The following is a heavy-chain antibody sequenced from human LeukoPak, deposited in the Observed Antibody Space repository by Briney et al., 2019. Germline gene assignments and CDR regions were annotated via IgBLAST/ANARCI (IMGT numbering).Heavy chain of an antibody. CDR2: INPNSGGT. D-gene: IGHD3-10*01. CDR3: ARDALGDPRYYFDY. CDR1: GYTFTGYY. Sequence: ASVKVSCKASGYTFTGYYMHWVRQAPGQGLEWMGWINPNSGGTNYAQKFQGRVTMTTDTSTSTAYMELRSLTSDDTAVYYCARDALGDPRYYFDYWGQGTLVTVSS. J-gene: IGHJ4*02. V-gene: IGHV1-2*02.